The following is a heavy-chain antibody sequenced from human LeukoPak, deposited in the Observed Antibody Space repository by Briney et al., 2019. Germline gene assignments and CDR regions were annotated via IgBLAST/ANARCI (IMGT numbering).Heavy chain of an antibody. Sequence: ASVKVSCKASGGTFSSYAISWVRQAPGQGLEWMGRIIPIFGTANYAQKFQGRVTITTDESTSTAYMELSSLRSEDTAVYYCARDASYLNYYDSSGCGYWGQGTLVTVSS. CDR2: IIPIFGTA. CDR1: GGTFSSYA. D-gene: IGHD3-22*01. V-gene: IGHV1-69*05. J-gene: IGHJ4*02. CDR3: ARDASYLNYYDSSGCGY.